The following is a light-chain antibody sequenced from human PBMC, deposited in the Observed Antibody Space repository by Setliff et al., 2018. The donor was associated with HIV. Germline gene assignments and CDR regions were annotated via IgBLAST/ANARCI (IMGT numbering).Light chain of an antibody. J-gene: IGLJ1*01. CDR3: QAWDSSTAV. CDR1: KLGDKY. Sequence: SYELTQPPSVSVSPGQTASITCSGDKLGDKYACWYQQKPGQSPVLLIYQDSERPSGIPERFSGSNSGNTATLTISGTQAMDGADYFCQAWDSSTAVFGTGTKVTVL. V-gene: IGLV3-1*01. CDR2: QDS.